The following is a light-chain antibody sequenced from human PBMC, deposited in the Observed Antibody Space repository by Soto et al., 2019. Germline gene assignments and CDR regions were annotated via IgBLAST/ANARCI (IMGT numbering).Light chain of an antibody. CDR3: SSYITSSTPLV. J-gene: IGLJ2*01. V-gene: IGLV2-14*01. CDR1: TSDIGGYSY. Sequence: QSALTQPASVSGSPGQSITISCTGATSDIGGYSYVSWYQQHPGKAPKLMIYEVTNRPSGVSSRFSASKSGNTASLTISGLQAEDEADYYCSSYITSSTPLVFGGGTKLTVL. CDR2: EVT.